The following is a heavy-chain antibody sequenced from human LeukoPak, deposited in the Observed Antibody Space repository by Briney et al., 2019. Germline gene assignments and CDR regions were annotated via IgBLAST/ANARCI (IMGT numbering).Heavy chain of an antibody. J-gene: IGHJ3*02. CDR3: ARGRVFSAAADLDAFDI. D-gene: IGHD6-13*01. Sequence: ASVKVSCKASGYTFTSYDINWVRQATGQGLEWMGWMNPNSGNTGYAQKFQGRVTITRNTSISTAYMELSSLRSEDTAVYYCARGRVFSAAADLDAFDIWGQGTMVTVSS. CDR2: MNPNSGNT. V-gene: IGHV1-8*03. CDR1: GYTFTSYD.